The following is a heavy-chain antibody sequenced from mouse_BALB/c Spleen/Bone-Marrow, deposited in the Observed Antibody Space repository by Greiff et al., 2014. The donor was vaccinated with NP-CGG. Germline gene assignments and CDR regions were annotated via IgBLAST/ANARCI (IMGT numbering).Heavy chain of an antibody. V-gene: IGHV1S81*02. CDR1: GYTFTSFY. D-gene: IGHD1-1*01. CDR2: INPSNGGT. Sequence: VKLMESGAELVKPGASVKLSCKASGYTFTSFYMYWVKQRPGQGLEWIGGINPSNGGTNFNEKFKSKATLTLDKSSSTAYMQLSSLTSEDSAVYYCTRGSYGSSQYYFDYRGQGTTLTVSS. CDR3: TRGSYGSSQYYFDY. J-gene: IGHJ2*01.